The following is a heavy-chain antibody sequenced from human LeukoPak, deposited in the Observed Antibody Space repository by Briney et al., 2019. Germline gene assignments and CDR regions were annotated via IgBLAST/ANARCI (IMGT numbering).Heavy chain of an antibody. CDR3: ARGPYGVYDKDPYFYCVDV. CDR1: GGTFNNYA. J-gene: IGHJ6*03. Sequence: GASVKVSCKASGGTFNNYAVNWVRQAPGQGLEWMGGIIHTLGTTYFAQKFQGRVTLTADGPTTSAYMELTSLRPEDTAVYYCARGPYGVYDKDPYFYCVDVWGIGTTVTVS. V-gene: IGHV1-69*13. CDR2: IIHTLGTT. D-gene: IGHD5/OR15-5a*01.